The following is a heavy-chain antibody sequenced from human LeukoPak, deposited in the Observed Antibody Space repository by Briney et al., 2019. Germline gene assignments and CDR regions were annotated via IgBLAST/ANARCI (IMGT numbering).Heavy chain of an antibody. CDR3: AKDVAITMIVVVY. CDR1: GASITSYH. V-gene: IGHV4-4*07. Sequence: SETLSLTCTVSGASITSYHWSWIRQPAGKGLEWIGRMFYSGNTDYNPSLKSRLTMSIDTSKNQFSLKLSSVTAADTAVYYCAKDVAITMIVVVYWGQGTLVTVSS. J-gene: IGHJ4*02. CDR2: MFYSGNT. D-gene: IGHD3-22*01.